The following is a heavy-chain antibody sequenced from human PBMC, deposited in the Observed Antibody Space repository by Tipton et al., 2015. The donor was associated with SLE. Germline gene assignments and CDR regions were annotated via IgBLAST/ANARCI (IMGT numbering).Heavy chain of an antibody. D-gene: IGHD3-16*02. CDR1: GDSISSSSYY. CDR3: ARGRVDDIWGSYRPTSLDY. CDR2: VYYTGNT. Sequence: TLSLTCIVSGDSISSSSYYWGWIRQPPGKGLEWVGTVYYTGNTFYNPSLKSRVTISVDPSKNHLSLQLSAVTAADTAIYYCARGRVDDIWGSYRPTSLDYWGQGTLVTVSS. J-gene: IGHJ4*02. V-gene: IGHV4-39*02.